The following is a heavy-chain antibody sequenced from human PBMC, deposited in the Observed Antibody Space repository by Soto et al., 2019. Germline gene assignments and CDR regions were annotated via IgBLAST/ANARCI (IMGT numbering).Heavy chain of an antibody. V-gene: IGHV3-15*07. Sequence: EVQLLESGGGLVKPGESLRLSCAASGFNFDNAWLNWIHQPPGKGLEWVGRIKTNAEGETTDYAAPVKGRFTISRDDSKNMLFLQMDSLKTEDTAIYYCTTGVGYGGQGTLVTVSS. CDR3: TTGVGY. CDR1: GFNFDNAW. D-gene: IGHD1-26*01. J-gene: IGHJ4*02. CDR2: IKTNAEGETT.